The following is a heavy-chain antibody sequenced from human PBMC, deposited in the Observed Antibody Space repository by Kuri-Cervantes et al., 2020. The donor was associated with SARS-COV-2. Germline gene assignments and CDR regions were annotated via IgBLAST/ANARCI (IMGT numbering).Heavy chain of an antibody. V-gene: IGHV3-13*03. D-gene: IGHD3-3*01. J-gene: IGHJ4*02. Sequence: GGSLRLSCAACGFTFSSYDMHWVRQATGKGLEWVSAIGTAGDTYYPGSVKGQFTISRENAKNSLYLQMNSLRAEDTAVYYCARDRQLPDDFWSGWFDYWGQGTLVTVSS. CDR3: ARDRQLPDDFWSGWFDY. CDR2: IGTAGDT. CDR1: GFTFSSYD.